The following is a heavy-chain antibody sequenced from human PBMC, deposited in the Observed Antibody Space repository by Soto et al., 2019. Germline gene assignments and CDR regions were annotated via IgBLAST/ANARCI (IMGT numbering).Heavy chain of an antibody. Sequence: PGGSLRLSCAASGFTFDDYAMHWVRQAPGKGLEWVSGISWNSGSIGYADSVKGRFTISRDNAKNSLYLQMNSLRAEDTALYYCAKEIAVAGVDYWGQGTLVTVSS. CDR1: GFTFDDYA. J-gene: IGHJ4*02. V-gene: IGHV3-9*01. CDR2: ISWNSGSI. D-gene: IGHD6-19*01. CDR3: AKEIAVAGVDY.